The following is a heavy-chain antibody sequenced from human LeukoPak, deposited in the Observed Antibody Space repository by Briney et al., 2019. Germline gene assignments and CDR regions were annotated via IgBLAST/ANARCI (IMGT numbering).Heavy chain of an antibody. Sequence: SQTLSLTCAVSGGSISSGGYSWSWIRQPPGKGLEWIGYIYHSGSTYYNPSLKSRVTISVDRSKNQFSLKLSSVTAADTAVYYCARGPKNYYDSSGYLTPHYWGQGTLVTVSS. D-gene: IGHD3-22*01. CDR1: GGSISSGGYS. J-gene: IGHJ4*02. CDR2: IYHSGST. V-gene: IGHV4-30-2*01. CDR3: ARGPKNYYDSSGYLTPHY.